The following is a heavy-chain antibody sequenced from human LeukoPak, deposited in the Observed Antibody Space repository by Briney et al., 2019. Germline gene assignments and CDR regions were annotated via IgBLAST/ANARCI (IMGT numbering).Heavy chain of an antibody. J-gene: IGHJ3*02. D-gene: IGHD2-15*01. CDR1: GFTFSSYG. Sequence: GGSLRLSCEASGFTFSSYGMHWVRQAPGKGLEWVSFIRYDGSNKYYADSVKGRFTISRDKSKNTLYLQMNSLRAEDTAVYYCARVWVAGDAFDIWGQGTMVTVSS. CDR2: IRYDGSNK. CDR3: ARVWVAGDAFDI. V-gene: IGHV3-30*02.